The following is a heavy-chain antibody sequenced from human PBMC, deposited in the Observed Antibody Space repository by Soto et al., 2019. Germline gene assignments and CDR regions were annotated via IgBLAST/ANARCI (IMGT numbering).Heavy chain of an antibody. CDR3: ARDRKYYFDY. CDR2: MSSDGSNE. J-gene: IGHJ4*02. V-gene: IGHV3-30-3*01. CDR1: GFTFINNA. Sequence: GGSLRLSCEDSGFTFINNAMHWVRQAPGKGLEWVAFMSSDGSNEYYADSVKGRFTISRDNSKKTLFLQMDSLRTEDTAVYYCARDRKYYFDYWGQGTLVTVSS.